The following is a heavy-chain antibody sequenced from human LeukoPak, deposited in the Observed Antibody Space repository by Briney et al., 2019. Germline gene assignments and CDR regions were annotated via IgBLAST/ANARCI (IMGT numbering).Heavy chain of an antibody. Sequence: GGSLRLSCVASGFTFSSYTMSWVRQAPGKWREWVSSFSGTGDSTYYAASVKGRFTISRDNSKNTLYLQMNSLSAEDTAVYYCGVYTSSWHRWDYWGQGTLVTVSS. CDR1: GFTFSSYT. D-gene: IGHD6-13*01. CDR3: GVYTSSWHRWDY. V-gene: IGHV3-23*01. CDR2: FSGTGDST. J-gene: IGHJ4*02.